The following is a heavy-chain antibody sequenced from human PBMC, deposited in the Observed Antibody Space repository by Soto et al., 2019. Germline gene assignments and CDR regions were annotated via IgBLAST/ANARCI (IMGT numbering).Heavy chain of an antibody. J-gene: IGHJ4*02. CDR2: ISSNGGST. D-gene: IGHD3-3*01. CDR1: GFTFSSYA. Sequence: GGSLRLSCAASGFTFSSYAMHWVRQAPGKGLEYVSAISSNGGSTYYANSVKGRFTISRDNSKNTLYLQMGSLRAEDMAVYYCARGPTIFGVVKPFDYWGQGTLVTVSS. V-gene: IGHV3-64*01. CDR3: ARGPTIFGVVKPFDY.